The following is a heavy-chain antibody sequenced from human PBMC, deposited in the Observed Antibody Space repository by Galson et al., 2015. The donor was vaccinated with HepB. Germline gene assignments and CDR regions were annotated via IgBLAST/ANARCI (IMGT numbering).Heavy chain of an antibody. V-gene: IGHV3-11*01. J-gene: IGHJ4*02. CDR2: ISSSGSTI. Sequence: SLRLSCAASGFTFSDYYMSWIHQAPGKGLEWVSYISSSGSTIYYADSVKGRFTISRDNAKNSLYLQMNSLKASDTAMYYCAKGYSNAWYSLGVDYWGQGTLVTVSS. CDR3: AKGYSNAWYSLGVDY. D-gene: IGHD6-19*01. CDR1: GFTFSDYY.